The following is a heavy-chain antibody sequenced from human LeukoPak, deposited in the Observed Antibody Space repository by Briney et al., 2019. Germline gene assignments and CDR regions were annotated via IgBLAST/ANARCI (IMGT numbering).Heavy chain of an antibody. CDR1: GYTFTSYG. V-gene: IGHV1-18*01. D-gene: IGHD6-6*01. Sequence: ASVKVSCKASGYTFTSYGISWVRQAPGQGLEWMGWISAYNGNTNYAQKLQGRVTMTTDTSTSTAYMELRSLRLDDTAVYYCARGKYSSSSGDFDYWGQGTLVTVSS. J-gene: IGHJ4*02. CDR2: ISAYNGNT. CDR3: ARGKYSSSSGDFDY.